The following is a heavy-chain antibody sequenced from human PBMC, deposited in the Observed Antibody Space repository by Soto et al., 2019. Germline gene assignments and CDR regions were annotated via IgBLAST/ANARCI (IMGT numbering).Heavy chain of an antibody. J-gene: IGHJ4*02. CDR1: GFTFNTFS. CDR2: IFPGSSYI. V-gene: IGHV3-21*01. D-gene: IGHD1-1*01. Sequence: GSLRLSCAASGFTFNTFSMNWVRQAPGKGLEWVSSIFPGSSYIYYADSVKGRFTVSRDDAKNSLFLQMNSLRAEDSAVYYCSRGSTGVWGQGTLVTVSS. CDR3: SRGSTGV.